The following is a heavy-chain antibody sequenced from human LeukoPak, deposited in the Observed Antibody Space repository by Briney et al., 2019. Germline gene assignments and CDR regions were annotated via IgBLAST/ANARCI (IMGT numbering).Heavy chain of an antibody. CDR1: GFTFSSYS. V-gene: IGHV3-48*01. Sequence: PGGSLRLSCAASGFTFSSYSMNWVRQAPGKGLEWVSYISSSSSTIYYADSVKGRLTISRDNAENSLYLQMNSLRAEDTAVYYCASGAPRDRYCSSTSCPAPWGQGTLVTVSS. CDR2: ISSSSSTI. D-gene: IGHD2-2*01. CDR3: ASGAPRDRYCSSTSCPAP. J-gene: IGHJ5*02.